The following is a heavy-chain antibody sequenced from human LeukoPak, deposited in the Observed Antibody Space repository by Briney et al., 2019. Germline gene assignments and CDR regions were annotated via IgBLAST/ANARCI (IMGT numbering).Heavy chain of an antibody. V-gene: IGHV4-31*03. J-gene: IGHJ4*02. CDR1: GGSISTGGFY. CDR3: ARGSSWTFDY. D-gene: IGHD6-13*01. CDR2: IYYSGSM. Sequence: MSSETLSLTCTVSGGSISTGGFYWTWIRQHPGKGLEWIGYIYYSGSMYYNPYLKSRVIISLDTSKNQFSLKLSSVTAADTAMYYCARGSSWTFDYWGRGTLVTVSS.